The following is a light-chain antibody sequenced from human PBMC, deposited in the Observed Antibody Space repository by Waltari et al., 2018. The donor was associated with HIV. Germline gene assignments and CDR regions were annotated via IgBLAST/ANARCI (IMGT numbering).Light chain of an antibody. CDR3: AAWDSSLSVAV. CDR1: SFNIGNNY. CDR2: DTD. J-gene: IGLJ3*02. V-gene: IGLV1-51*01. Sequence: QSVLTQPPSVSAAPGQKVTIPCSGGSFNIGNNYVSWYQQVPGTAPKLLIYDTDNRSSGIPDRFSGSKSATSATLVIDGLQTGDEADYYCAAWDSSLSVAVFGGGTQVTVL.